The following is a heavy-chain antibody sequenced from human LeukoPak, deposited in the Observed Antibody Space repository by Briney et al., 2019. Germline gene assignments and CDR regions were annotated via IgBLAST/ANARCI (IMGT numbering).Heavy chain of an antibody. J-gene: IGHJ4*02. CDR1: GFTFTSYS. Sequence: GGSLRLSCAASGFTFTSYSMSWVRQAPGKGLEWVSGTSDRGDYTYYADSVKGRFTISRDNSKNTLYLQMNSLRVEDTAVFYCARDQYDTWSRRGNFDSWGQGTLVIVSS. CDR3: ARDQYDTWSRRGNFDS. D-gene: IGHD3-3*01. V-gene: IGHV3-23*01. CDR2: TSDRGDYT.